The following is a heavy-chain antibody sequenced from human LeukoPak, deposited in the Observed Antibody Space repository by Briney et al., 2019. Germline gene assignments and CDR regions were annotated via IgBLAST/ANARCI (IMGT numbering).Heavy chain of an antibody. CDR1: GFTFSSYA. V-gene: IGHV3-23*01. CDR3: AKGGYSYGHSDY. D-gene: IGHD5-18*01. CDR2: ISGSGGST. Sequence: TGGSLRLSGAASGFTFSSYAMSWVRQAPGKGLEWVSAISGSGGSTYYADSVKGRFTISRDNSKNTLYLQMNSLRAEDTAVYYCAKGGYSYGHSDYWGQGTLVTVSS. J-gene: IGHJ4*02.